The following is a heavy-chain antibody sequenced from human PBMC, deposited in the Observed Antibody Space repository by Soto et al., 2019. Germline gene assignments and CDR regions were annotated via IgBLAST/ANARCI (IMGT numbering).Heavy chain of an antibody. CDR3: ARGREYYDILTGYYHTFDY. J-gene: IGHJ4*02. CDR2: INHSGST. CDR1: GGSFSGYY. Sequence: SETLSLTCAVYGGSFSGYYWSWIRQPPGKGLEWIGEINHSGSTNYNPSLKSRVTISVDTSKNQFSLKLSSVTAADTAVYYCARGREYYDILTGYYHTFDYWGQGTLVTAPQ. D-gene: IGHD3-9*01. V-gene: IGHV4-34*01.